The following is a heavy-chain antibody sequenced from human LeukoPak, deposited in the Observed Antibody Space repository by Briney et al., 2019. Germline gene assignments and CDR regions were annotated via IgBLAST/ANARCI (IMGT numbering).Heavy chain of an antibody. CDR3: ARDHHCSSTSCYTGGYFDY. CDR2: ISGSGGST. D-gene: IGHD2-2*02. V-gene: IGHV3-23*01. Sequence: PGGSLRLSCAASGFTFSSYAMSWVRQAPGKGLEWVSAISGSGGSTYYADSVKGRFTISRDNAKNSLYLQMNSLRAEDTAVYYCARDHHCSSTSCYTGGYFDYWGQGTLVTVSS. J-gene: IGHJ4*02. CDR1: GFTFSSYA.